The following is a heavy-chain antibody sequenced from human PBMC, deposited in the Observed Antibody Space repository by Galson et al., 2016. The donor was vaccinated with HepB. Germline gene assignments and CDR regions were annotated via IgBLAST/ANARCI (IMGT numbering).Heavy chain of an antibody. D-gene: IGHD2-15*01. CDR1: EVSFITYA. Sequence: SLRLSCAASEVSFITYAVHWVRQAPGKGLEWVAVISYDGSNKFYSDSVKGRFTISRDNSRNTVYLQMNSLRNEDTALYYCARDHPENRYCSGGSCYGVDNWVDPWGQGTLVTVSS. CDR2: ISYDGSNK. V-gene: IGHV3-30-3*01. CDR3: ARDHPENRYCSGGSCYGVDNWVDP. J-gene: IGHJ5*02.